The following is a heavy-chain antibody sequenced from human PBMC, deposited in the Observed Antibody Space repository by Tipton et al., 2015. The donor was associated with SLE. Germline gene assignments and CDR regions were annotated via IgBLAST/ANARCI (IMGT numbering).Heavy chain of an antibody. CDR3: ARGMVTWRGAIIGVDV. V-gene: IGHV4-39*07. CDR2: IYYSGST. J-gene: IGHJ6*02. CDR1: GGSISSNTYY. D-gene: IGHD2-21*02. Sequence: TLSLTCTISGGSISSNTYYWGWVRQPPGKRLEWIGSIYYSGSTYYNPSLQSRLTISVDTSKNQFSLRLNSVTAADTAVYYCARGMVTWRGAIIGVDVWGQGTTVNVSS.